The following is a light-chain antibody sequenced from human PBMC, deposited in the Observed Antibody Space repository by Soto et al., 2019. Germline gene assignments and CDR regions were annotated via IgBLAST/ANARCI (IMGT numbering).Light chain of an antibody. CDR2: GAS. Sequence: EIVMTQSPATLSVSPGERATLSCRASQSVSSNLAWYQQKPGQAPRVLIYGASTRAPGIPARFSGIRSGTHFTLPISSLQSEDFAVYYCQQYNNWPPWTFGQGTKLEIK. CDR1: QSVSSN. CDR3: QQYNNWPPWT. J-gene: IGKJ2*02. V-gene: IGKV3-15*01.